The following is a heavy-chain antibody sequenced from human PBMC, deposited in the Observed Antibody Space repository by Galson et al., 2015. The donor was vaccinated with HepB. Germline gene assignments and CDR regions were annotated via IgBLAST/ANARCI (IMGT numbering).Heavy chain of an antibody. V-gene: IGHV4-59*01. D-gene: IGHD2-21*02. CDR2: TYYTGNI. CDR1: GGSITSSY. J-gene: IGHJ3*02. CDR3: AKGGDSGVLVHAFDI. Sequence: ETLSLTCTVSGGSITSSYWSWIRQPPGKGLEWIGFTYYTGNIHYNPSLSSRVTISIGTSKNQFSLRLTSVTAADTAVYYCAKGGDSGVLVHAFDIWGQGTMVAVSS.